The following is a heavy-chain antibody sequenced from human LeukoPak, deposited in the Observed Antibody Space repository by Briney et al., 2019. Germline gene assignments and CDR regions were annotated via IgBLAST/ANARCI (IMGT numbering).Heavy chain of an antibody. V-gene: IGHV4-34*01. Sequence: PSETLSLTCAVYGGSFSGYYWSWIRQPPGKGLEWIGEINHSGSTNYNPSLKSRVTISVDTSKNQFSLKLSSVTAADTAVYYCARVGAVAGISYYYYYMDVWGKGTMVTVSS. CDR1: GGSFSGYY. J-gene: IGHJ6*03. D-gene: IGHD6-19*01. CDR2: INHSGST. CDR3: ARVGAVAGISYYYYYMDV.